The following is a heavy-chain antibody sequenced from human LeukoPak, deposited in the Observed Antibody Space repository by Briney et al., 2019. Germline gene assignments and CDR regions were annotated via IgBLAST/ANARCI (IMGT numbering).Heavy chain of an antibody. V-gene: IGHV3-23*01. CDR3: AKDGTQTGYCSSTSCPD. Sequence: PGGSLRLSCAASGFTFSSYAMSWVRQAPGKGLEWVSAISGSGGSTYYADSVKGRFTISRDNPKNTLYLQMNSLRAEDTAVYYCAKDGTQTGYCSSTSCPDWGQGTLVTVSS. CDR1: GFTFSSYA. D-gene: IGHD2-2*01. J-gene: IGHJ4*02. CDR2: ISGSGGST.